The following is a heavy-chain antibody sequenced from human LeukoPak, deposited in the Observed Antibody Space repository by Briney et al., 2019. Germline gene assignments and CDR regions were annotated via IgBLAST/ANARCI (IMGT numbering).Heavy chain of an antibody. J-gene: IGHJ5*02. Sequence: ASVKVSCKASGYTFTGYYMHWVRQAPGQGLEWMGWINPNSGGANYAQKFQGRVTMTRDTSISTAYMELSRLRSDDTAVYYCARADRQTLYDILTRGWFDPWGQGTLVTVSS. CDR2: INPNSGGA. D-gene: IGHD3-9*01. V-gene: IGHV1-2*02. CDR3: ARADRQTLYDILTRGWFDP. CDR1: GYTFTGYY.